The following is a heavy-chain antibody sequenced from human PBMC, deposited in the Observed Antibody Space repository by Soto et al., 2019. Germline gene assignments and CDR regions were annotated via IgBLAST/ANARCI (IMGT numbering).Heavy chain of an antibody. V-gene: IGHV1-69*05. J-gene: IGHJ4*02. CDR1: GGNFKNYG. D-gene: IGHD2-21*02. CDR2: IVPSCGMA. CDR3: ARETAAPSFHC. Sequence: QVQLVQSGAEVKKPGSSVRVSCKTSGGNFKNYGLSWVRQAPGRGLEWMGGIVPSCGMANYGQIFQGRVTITTEESTDTVYMELSSLKYVDTAIYYCARETAAPSFHCSGQGTLVNVPS.